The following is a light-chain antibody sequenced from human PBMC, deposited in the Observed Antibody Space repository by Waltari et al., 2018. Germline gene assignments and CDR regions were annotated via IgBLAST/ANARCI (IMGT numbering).Light chain of an antibody. V-gene: IGLV7-43*01. CDR3: LLYYGDARV. CDR2: STN. CDR1: TGAVPSGYY. Sequence: QTVVTQEPSLTVSPGGKVTLTCASSTGAVPSGYYPNWFQQKPGQPPRALIYSTNNKHSWTPARFSGSLLGGKAALTLSDVQPEDEAEYFCLLYYGDARVFGGGTKVTVL. J-gene: IGLJ2*01.